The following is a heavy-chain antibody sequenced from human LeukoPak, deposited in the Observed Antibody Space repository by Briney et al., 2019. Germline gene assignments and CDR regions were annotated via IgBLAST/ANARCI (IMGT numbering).Heavy chain of an antibody. CDR2: IYTGDNT. CDR1: GFTVSSNY. V-gene: IGHV3-66*02. CDR3: ARHLRVAGAYYMDV. J-gene: IGHJ6*03. D-gene: IGHD6-19*01. Sequence: GGSLRLSCAASGFTVSSNYMSWVRQAPGKGLEWVSIIYTGDNTYYADSVKGRFTISRDNSKNTLCLQMNSLRAEDTAVYYCARHLRVAGAYYMDVWGKGTTVTVSS.